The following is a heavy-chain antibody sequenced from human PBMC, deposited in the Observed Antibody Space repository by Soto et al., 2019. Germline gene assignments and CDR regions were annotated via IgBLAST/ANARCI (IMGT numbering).Heavy chain of an antibody. J-gene: IGHJ6*02. Sequence: QAGGSLRLSCAASAFTFSSFEMNWVRQAPGKGLEWVSYISSSGSTIYYADSVKGRFTISRDNAKNSLYLQMASLRAEDTAVYYCARVAPLEQWLVTLYYYYYGMDVWGQGTTVTVSS. V-gene: IGHV3-48*03. CDR1: AFTFSSFE. D-gene: IGHD6-19*01. CDR2: ISSSGSTI. CDR3: ARVAPLEQWLVTLYYYYYGMDV.